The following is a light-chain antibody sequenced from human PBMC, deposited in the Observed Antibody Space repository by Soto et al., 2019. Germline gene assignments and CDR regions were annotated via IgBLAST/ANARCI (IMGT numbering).Light chain of an antibody. CDR2: EGS. Sequence: QSALTQPASVSGSPGQSITISCTGTSSDVGSYNLVSWYQQHPGKAPKLMIYEGSKWPSGVSNRFSGSKSGNTASLTISGIQAEDEADYYCCSYAGSRVFGGGTKLTVL. J-gene: IGLJ3*02. CDR1: SSDVGSYNL. V-gene: IGLV2-23*01. CDR3: CSYAGSRV.